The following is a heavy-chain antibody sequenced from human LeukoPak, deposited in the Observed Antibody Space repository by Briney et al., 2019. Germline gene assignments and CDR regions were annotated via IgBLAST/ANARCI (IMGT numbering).Heavy chain of an antibody. CDR1: GFTVSSNS. CDR2: IYSGGNT. J-gene: IGHJ4*02. CDR3: AKDDRSIQFCC. Sequence: PGGSLRLSCTVSGFTVSSNSMSWVRQAPGKGLEWVSFIYSGGNTHYSDSVKGRFTISRDNSKNTLYLQMNSLRAEDTAVYYCAKDDRSIQFCCWGQGTLVTVSA. V-gene: IGHV3-53*01. D-gene: IGHD5-24*01.